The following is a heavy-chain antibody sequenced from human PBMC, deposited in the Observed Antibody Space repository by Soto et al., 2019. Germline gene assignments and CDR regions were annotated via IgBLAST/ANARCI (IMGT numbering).Heavy chain of an antibody. Sequence: EVKLLESGGRLVQPGGSLRLSCAASGFSFNIFAMNWVRQAPGKGLEWVSGISGGGGSTYDADSVKGRFTISRDKSNNTLYLQMNSLRAEDTAVYYCAKDPTSYDSSAQFDSWGQGTLVTVSS. V-gene: IGHV3-23*01. D-gene: IGHD3-22*01. CDR3: AKDPTSYDSSAQFDS. J-gene: IGHJ4*02. CDR1: GFSFNIFA. CDR2: ISGGGGST.